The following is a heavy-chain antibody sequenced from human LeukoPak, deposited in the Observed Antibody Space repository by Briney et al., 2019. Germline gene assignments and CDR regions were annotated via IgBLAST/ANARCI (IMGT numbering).Heavy chain of an antibody. CDR1: GGSISSYY. J-gene: IGHJ5*02. D-gene: IGHD6-13*01. V-gene: IGHV4-59*08. CDR3: ARPPTRGARPYPYSLGWFDR. Sequence: KPSETLSLTCTVSGGSISSYYWSWLRQPPGKGLEGIGNIYYSGSTNYNPSLKSRVTISVDTSKNQFSLKLSSVTAADTAVYYCARPPTRGARPYPYSLGWFDRWGQGTLVTVSS. CDR2: IYYSGST.